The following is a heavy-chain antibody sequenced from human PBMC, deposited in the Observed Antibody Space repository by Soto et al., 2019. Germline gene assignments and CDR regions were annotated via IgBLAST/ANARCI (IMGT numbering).Heavy chain of an antibody. CDR1: GFTFDDYA. D-gene: IGHD4-17*01. CDR3: AKDMQSTVTMADY. V-gene: IGHV3-9*01. CDR2: LSWNGGRL. Sequence: EVQLVESGGGLVQPGRSLRLSCAASGFTFDDYAMHWVRQAPGKGLEWVSGLSWNGGRLGYADSVKGRFTISRDNVKNSLYLKMNSLRAEDTALYYCAKDMQSTVTMADYWGQGTLVTVAS. J-gene: IGHJ4*02.